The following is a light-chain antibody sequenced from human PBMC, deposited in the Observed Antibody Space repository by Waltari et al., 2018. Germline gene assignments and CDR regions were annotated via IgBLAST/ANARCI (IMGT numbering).Light chain of an antibody. Sequence: SALTQPDSVSGSPGQSITISCSGISSDSGGYEYVSWYQQHPGKAPKVIIYDVNNRPSGVSIRFSGSKSGSSASLTISGLQAEDEADYYCSSFTSSTTGIFGGGTKVTVL. CDR1: SSDSGGYEY. V-gene: IGLV2-14*03. CDR3: SSFTSSTTGI. CDR2: DVN. J-gene: IGLJ2*01.